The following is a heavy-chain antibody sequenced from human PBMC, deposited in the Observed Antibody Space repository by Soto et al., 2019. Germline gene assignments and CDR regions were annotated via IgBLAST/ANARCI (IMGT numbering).Heavy chain of an antibody. D-gene: IGHD6-19*01. J-gene: IGHJ4*02. CDR3: ARGPIAVAGIFPSGDY. V-gene: IGHV3-21*01. CDR2: ISSSGSYI. CDR1: GFTFSSYS. Sequence: EVQLVESGGGLVKPGESLRLSCAASGFTFSSYSMNWVRQAPGKGLEWVSFISSSGSYIYYADSVKGRFTISRDNAKNSLYLQMNSLRAEDTAVYYCARGPIAVAGIFPSGDYWGQGTLVTVSS.